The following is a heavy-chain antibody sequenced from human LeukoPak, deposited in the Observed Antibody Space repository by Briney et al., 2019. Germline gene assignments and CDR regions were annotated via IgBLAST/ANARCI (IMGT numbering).Heavy chain of an antibody. V-gene: IGHV3-21*01. CDR2: MSSGGRYI. Sequence: GGSLRLSCAASGFTFSSYSMTWVRQAPGKGLEWVSSMSSGGRYIYYADSVRGRFTISRDNAKNSLYLLMNSLRVEDTAVYYCARDRPTGASRLFVVQWGQSTVVTVSS. CDR3: ARDRPTGASRLFVVQ. D-gene: IGHD3-3*01. J-gene: IGHJ1*01. CDR1: GFTFSSYS.